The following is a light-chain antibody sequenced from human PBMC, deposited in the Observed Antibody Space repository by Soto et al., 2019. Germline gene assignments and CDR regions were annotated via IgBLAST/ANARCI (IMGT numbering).Light chain of an antibody. V-gene: IGKV3-11*01. CDR2: DAS. CDR3: QQRSNWPPT. CDR1: QSVSSY. Sequence: WTQSPRTLSLSPGERATLSCRASQSVSSYLAWYQQKPGQAPRLLIYDASNRATGIPARFSGSGSGTDFTLTISSLEPEDFAVYYCQQRSNWPPTFGQGARLEIK. J-gene: IGKJ5*01.